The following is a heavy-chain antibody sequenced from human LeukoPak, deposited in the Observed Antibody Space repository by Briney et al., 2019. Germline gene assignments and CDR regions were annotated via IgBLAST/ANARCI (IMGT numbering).Heavy chain of an antibody. Sequence: SETLSLTCTLSGGSISSHYWTWIRQLPGKGLEWIGYISYIGSTNYNPSLKSRVTISVDTSKKQFCLKLSSVTAADTAVYFCAGELITVTKGFDIWGQGTMVTVSS. CDR3: AGELITVTKGFDI. CDR2: ISYIGST. CDR1: GGSISSHY. V-gene: IGHV4-59*11. D-gene: IGHD4-17*01. J-gene: IGHJ3*02.